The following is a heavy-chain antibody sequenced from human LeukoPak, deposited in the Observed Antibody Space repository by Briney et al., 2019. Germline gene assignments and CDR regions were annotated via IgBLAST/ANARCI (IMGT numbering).Heavy chain of an antibody. CDR1: GGSISSYY. CDR2: IYYSGST. V-gene: IGHV4-59*08. Sequence: SETLSLTCTVSGGSISSYYWSWIRQPPGKGLERIGYIYYSGSTNYNPSLKSRVTISVDTSKNQFSLKLSSVTAADTAVYYCARQSYSGSYYNLDYSGQRTLVTVSS. D-gene: IGHD1-26*01. CDR3: ARQSYSGSYYNLDY. J-gene: IGHJ4*02.